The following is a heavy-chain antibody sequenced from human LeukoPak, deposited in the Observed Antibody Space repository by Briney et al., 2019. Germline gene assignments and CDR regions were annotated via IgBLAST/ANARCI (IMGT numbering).Heavy chain of an antibody. CDR1: GFTFSSYG. V-gene: IGHV3-30*18. D-gene: IGHD2-21*02. Sequence: GGSLRLSCVASGFTFSSYGMHWVRQAPGKGLEWVAVISYDGSNKYYADSVKGRFTISRDNSKNTLYLQMNSLRVEDTAVYYCAKDRNFEIVVVTATFDYWGQGTLVTVSS. J-gene: IGHJ4*02. CDR3: AKDRNFEIVVVTATFDY. CDR2: ISYDGSNK.